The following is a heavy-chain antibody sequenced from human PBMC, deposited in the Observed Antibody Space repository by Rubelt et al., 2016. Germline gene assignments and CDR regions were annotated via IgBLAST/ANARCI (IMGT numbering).Heavy chain of an antibody. V-gene: IGHV3-30*02. Sequence: QVQLVESGGGVVQPGGSLRLSCAASGFTFGVYGMHWVRQAPGKGLEWVTFIRYDGSNKYYADSVNGRFTISRDNSKNTVYLEMNSLGPEDTAVYYCAGDSLRGSSRWFEPWGQGTLVTVAS. CDR2: IRYDGSNK. J-gene: IGHJ5*02. CDR3: AGDSLRGSSRWFEP. CDR1: GFTFGVYG. D-gene: IGHD2-21*01.